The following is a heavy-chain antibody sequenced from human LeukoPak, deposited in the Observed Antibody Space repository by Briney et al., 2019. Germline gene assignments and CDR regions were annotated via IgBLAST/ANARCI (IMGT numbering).Heavy chain of an antibody. CDR1: GNSIINGHY. CDR3: ARGPPPDFDY. Sequence: SETLSLTCTVSGNSIINGHYWGWIRQSPGKGLEWIASIYLSGTTYYNPSLKSRVTISVDTSKNKFSLKMNSVTAADTAVYYCARGPPPDFDYWGRGTLVTVSS. CDR2: IYLSGTT. J-gene: IGHJ4*02. V-gene: IGHV4-38-2*02.